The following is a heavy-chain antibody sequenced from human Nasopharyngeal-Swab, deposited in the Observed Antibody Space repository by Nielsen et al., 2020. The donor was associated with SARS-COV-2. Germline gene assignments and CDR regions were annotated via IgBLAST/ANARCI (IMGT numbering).Heavy chain of an antibody. Sequence: GGSLRLSCAASGFTFSSYAMSWVRQAPGKGLEWVSAISGSGGSTYYADSVKGRFTISRDNSKNTLYLQMNSLRAEDTAVYYCATTTPIVGAPSWFDPWGQGTLVTVSS. CDR2: ISGSGGST. J-gene: IGHJ5*02. V-gene: IGHV3-23*01. CDR1: GFTFSSYA. CDR3: ATTTPIVGAPSWFDP. D-gene: IGHD1-26*01.